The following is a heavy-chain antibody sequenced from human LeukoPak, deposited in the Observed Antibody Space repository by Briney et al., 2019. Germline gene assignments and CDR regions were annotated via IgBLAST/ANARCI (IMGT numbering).Heavy chain of an antibody. J-gene: IGHJ4*02. CDR2: IYYSGST. Sequence: SETLSLTCTVSGGSISSYYWSWLRQPPGKGLEWIGYIYYSGSTNYNPSLKSRVTISVDTSKNHFSLKLSSVTAADTAVYYCARYSSSWYPYYFDYWGQGTLVTVSS. CDR1: GGSISSYY. V-gene: IGHV4-59*08. D-gene: IGHD6-13*01. CDR3: ARYSSSWYPYYFDY.